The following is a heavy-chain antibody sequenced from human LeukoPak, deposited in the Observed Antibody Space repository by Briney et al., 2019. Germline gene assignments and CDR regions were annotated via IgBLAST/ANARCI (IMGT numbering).Heavy chain of an antibody. D-gene: IGHD3-22*01. Sequence: GGSLRLSCEASGGTGGSNYMSWVRQAPGKGLEWVSVIYNVGSTYYADSVKGRFTISRDKSKNTLSLQMSSLRAEDTAVYYCARDIGVFTTGLHAFDVWGQGTMVTVFS. CDR3: ARDIGVFTTGLHAFDV. CDR2: IYNVGST. J-gene: IGHJ3*01. CDR1: GGTGGSNY. V-gene: IGHV3-66*01.